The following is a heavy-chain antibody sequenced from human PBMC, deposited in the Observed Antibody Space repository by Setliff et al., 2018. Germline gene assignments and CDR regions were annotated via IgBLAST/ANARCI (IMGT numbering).Heavy chain of an antibody. CDR2: INHRGST. CDR3: ARGQATSSRSSLVY. Sequence: PSETLSLTCTVSGDSISSRTYYWTWIRQSPEKGLEWIGEINHRGSTNYNPSLKSRVSMSLDTSKNQFSLKLSSVTAADTAVYYCARGQATSSRSSLVYWGQGILVTV. J-gene: IGHJ4*02. D-gene: IGHD6-6*01. V-gene: IGHV4-61*01. CDR1: GDSISSRTYY.